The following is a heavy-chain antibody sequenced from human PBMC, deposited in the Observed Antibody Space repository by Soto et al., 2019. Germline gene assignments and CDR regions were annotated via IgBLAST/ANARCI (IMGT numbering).Heavy chain of an antibody. V-gene: IGHV1-46*01. CDR3: ARSKVGVSTMIQVARDPIFDY. D-gene: IGHD1-26*01. CDR2: INPTSGST. CDR1: GYTFTSYY. J-gene: IGHJ4*02. Sequence: ASVKVSCKASGYTFTSYYMHWVRQARGQGLEWMGIINPTSGSTSYAQKFQGRVTMTRDTSTSTVYMELSSLRSEDTAVYYCARSKVGVSTMIQVARDPIFDYWGQGTLVTVSS.